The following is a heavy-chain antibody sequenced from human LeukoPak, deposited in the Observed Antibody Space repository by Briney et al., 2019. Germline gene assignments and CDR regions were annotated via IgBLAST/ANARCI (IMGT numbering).Heavy chain of an antibody. CDR2: ISSSSSTI. CDR3: AKDSETMVRIVKY. CDR1: GFTFSSYS. V-gene: IGHV3-48*01. Sequence: GGSLRLSCAASGFTFSSYSMNWVRQAPGKGLEWVSYISSSSSTIYYADSVKGRFTISRDNAKNSLYLQMNSLRAEDTAVYYCAKDSETMVRIVKYWGQGTLVTVSS. D-gene: IGHD3-10*01. J-gene: IGHJ4*02.